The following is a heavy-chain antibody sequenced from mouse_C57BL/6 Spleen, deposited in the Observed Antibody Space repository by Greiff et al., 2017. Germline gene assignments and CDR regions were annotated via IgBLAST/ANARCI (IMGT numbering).Heavy chain of an antibody. J-gene: IGHJ1*03. CDR3: ARPTIAYWYFDV. CDR1: GFTFSDYG. Sequence: EVKLQESGGGLVKPGGSLKLSCAASGFTFSDYGMHWVRQAPEKGLEWVAYLSSGSSTIYYADTVKGRFNISRDNDKNTLFLQMTRLSSEYTAMYYSARPTIAYWYFDVWGTGTSVTVSS. V-gene: IGHV5-17*01. D-gene: IGHD2-12*01. CDR2: LSSGSSTI.